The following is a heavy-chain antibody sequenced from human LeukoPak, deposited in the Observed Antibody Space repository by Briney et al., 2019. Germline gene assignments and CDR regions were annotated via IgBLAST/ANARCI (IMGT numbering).Heavy chain of an antibody. J-gene: IGHJ3*02. D-gene: IGHD2-2*01. CDR1: GFTFSNYA. Sequence: QPGGSLRLSCAASGFTFSNYAISWVRQAPGKGLEWVSTISGSGGSTYYADSVKGRFTISRDNSKITLYLQMNSLRADDTAVYYCARLGQYQLEAYAFDIWGQGTMVTVSS. CDR3: ARLGQYQLEAYAFDI. V-gene: IGHV3-23*01. CDR2: ISGSGGST.